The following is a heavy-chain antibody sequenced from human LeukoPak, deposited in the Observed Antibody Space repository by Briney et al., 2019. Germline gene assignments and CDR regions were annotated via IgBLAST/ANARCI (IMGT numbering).Heavy chain of an antibody. CDR1: GYTFTGYY. CDR3: ARSGYSGYDPWNDAFDI. V-gene: IGHV1-2*06. Sequence: ASVKVSCKASGYTFTGYYMHWVRQAPGQGLEWMGRINPNSGGTNYAQKFQGRVTMTRDTSISTAYMELSGLRSDDTAVYYCARSGYSGYDPWNDAFDIWGQGTMVTVSS. CDR2: INPNSGGT. J-gene: IGHJ3*02. D-gene: IGHD5-12*01.